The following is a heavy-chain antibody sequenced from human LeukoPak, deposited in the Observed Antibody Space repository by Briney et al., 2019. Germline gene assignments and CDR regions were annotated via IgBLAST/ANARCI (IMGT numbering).Heavy chain of an antibody. CDR1: GFTFSSYG. CDR2: ISGSGGST. CDR3: AKDIVVVTAGSNAFDI. V-gene: IGHV3-23*01. D-gene: IGHD2-21*02. J-gene: IGHJ3*02. Sequence: GGSLRLSCAASGFTFSSYGMSWVRQAPGKGLEWVSAISGSGGSTYYADSVKGRFTISRDNSKNTLYLQMNSLRAEDTAVYYCAKDIVVVTAGSNAFDIWGQGIMVTVSS.